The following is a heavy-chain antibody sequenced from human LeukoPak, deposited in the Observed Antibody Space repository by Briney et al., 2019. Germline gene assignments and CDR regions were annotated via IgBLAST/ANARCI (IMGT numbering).Heavy chain of an antibody. CDR1: GDTVSTNSAT. J-gene: IGHJ4*02. CDR2: TYYRSKWYN. V-gene: IGHV6-1*01. D-gene: IGHD3/OR15-3a*01. CDR3: ARSTGFYTH. Sequence: SQTLSLTYAISGDTVSTNSATWTWIRQSPSRGLEWLGRTYYRSKWYNDYAVSVKSRIAFNPDTSKNQFSLQLNSMTPEDTAVYYCARSTGFYTHWGQGTLVTVSS.